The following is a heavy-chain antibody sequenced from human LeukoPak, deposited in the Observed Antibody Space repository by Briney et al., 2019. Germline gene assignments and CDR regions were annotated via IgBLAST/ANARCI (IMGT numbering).Heavy chain of an antibody. D-gene: IGHD3-10*02. Sequence: ASVKVSCKSSGYTFIKYGISWMRQAPGQGLEWMGWISAYSATTKYEQNFQGRVTMTTDTSTSTVYLELRSLRSDDTAVYYCARVDYVDATTYLMDWFDPWGQGTLVTVSS. J-gene: IGHJ5*02. V-gene: IGHV1-18*01. CDR2: ISAYSATT. CDR3: ARVDYVDATTYLMDWFDP. CDR1: GYTFIKYG.